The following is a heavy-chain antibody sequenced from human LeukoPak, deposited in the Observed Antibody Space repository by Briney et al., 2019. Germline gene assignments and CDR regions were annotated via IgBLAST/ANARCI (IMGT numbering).Heavy chain of an antibody. V-gene: IGHV3-66*01. J-gene: IGHJ4*01. CDR2: IYSGGNT. CDR3: ATDIRSSPLGF. D-gene: IGHD3-9*01. Sequence: GGSLRLSCAASGFTFSSYSMNWVRQAPGKGLEWVSLIYSGGNTYYADSVKGRFTISRDSSNNTLFLQMSNLRADDSGLYYCATDIRSSPLGFWGHGTLVTVSS. CDR1: GFTFSSYS.